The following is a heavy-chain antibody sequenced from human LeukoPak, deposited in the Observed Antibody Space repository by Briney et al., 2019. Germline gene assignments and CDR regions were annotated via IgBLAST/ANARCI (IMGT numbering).Heavy chain of an antibody. CDR3: ASHEGGTYYYGSGNHLCDY. CDR1: GGTFSNFA. D-gene: IGHD3-10*01. Sequence: SVKVSCKASGGTFSNFAISWVRQAPGQGLEWMGRIIPILGITNYAQKFQGRVTITADKSTSTAYMELSSLRSEDTAVYYCASHEGGTYYYGSGNHLCDYWGQGTLVTVSS. J-gene: IGHJ4*02. CDR2: IIPILGIT. V-gene: IGHV1-69*04.